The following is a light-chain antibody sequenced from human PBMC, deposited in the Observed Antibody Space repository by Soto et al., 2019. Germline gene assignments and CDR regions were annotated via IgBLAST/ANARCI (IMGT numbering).Light chain of an antibody. CDR1: QGIRSF. CDR3: QQTYDSPWA. J-gene: IGKJ1*01. Sequence: DIQMTQSPASVSASVGDRVTITCRASQGIRSFLNCYQQKPGKAPKLLISGSSSLESGVPSRFSGSGSGTDFTLTISRLQPEDFATYYCQQTYDSPWAFGPGTKV. V-gene: IGKV1-39*01. CDR2: GSS.